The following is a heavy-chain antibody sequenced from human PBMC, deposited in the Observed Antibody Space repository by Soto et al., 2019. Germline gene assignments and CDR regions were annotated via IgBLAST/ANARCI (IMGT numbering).Heavy chain of an antibody. J-gene: IGHJ5*02. Sequence: QVQLVQSGAEVKKPGSSVKVSCKASGGTFSSYTISWVRQAPGQGLEWMGRIIPILGIANYAQKFQGRVTIXXDKSTSTAYMELSSLRSEDTAVYYCASGLGDWFDPWGQGTLVTVSS. V-gene: IGHV1-69*02. CDR3: ASGLGDWFDP. CDR1: GGTFSSYT. D-gene: IGHD3-3*01. CDR2: IIPILGIA.